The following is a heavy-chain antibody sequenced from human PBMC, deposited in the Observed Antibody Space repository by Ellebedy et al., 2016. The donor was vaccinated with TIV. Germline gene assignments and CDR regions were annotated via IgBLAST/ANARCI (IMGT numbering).Heavy chain of an antibody. CDR1: GFTFSSYS. V-gene: IGHV3-48*01. CDR3: ARVTQYYYDSSGYFHYYYYGMDV. J-gene: IGHJ6*02. CDR2: ISSSSSTI. D-gene: IGHD3-22*01. Sequence: GESLKISXAASGFTFSSYSMNWVRQAPGKGLEWVSYISSSSSTIYYADPVKGRFTISRDNAKNSLYLQMNSLRAEDTAVYYCARVTQYYYDSSGYFHYYYYGMDVWGQGTTVTVSS.